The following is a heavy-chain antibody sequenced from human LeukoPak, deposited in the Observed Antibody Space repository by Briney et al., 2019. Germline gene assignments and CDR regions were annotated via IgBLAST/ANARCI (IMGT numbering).Heavy chain of an antibody. J-gene: IGHJ4*02. Sequence: GGSLRLSCAASGLTFSSYSMNWVRQAPGKGLEWVSSISSSSSYIYYADSVKGRFTISRDNAKNSLYLQMNSLRAEDTAVYYCARVMVRGIVQLSALFDYWGQGTLVTVSS. CDR3: ARVMVRGIVQLSALFDY. CDR1: GLTFSSYS. D-gene: IGHD3-10*01. CDR2: ISSSSSYI. V-gene: IGHV3-21*01.